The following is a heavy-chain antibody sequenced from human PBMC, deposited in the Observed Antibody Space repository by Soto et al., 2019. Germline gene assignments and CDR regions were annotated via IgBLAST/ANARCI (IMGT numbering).Heavy chain of an antibody. CDR3: AKDPRPMEWFDP. V-gene: IGHV3-23*01. CDR1: GFTFSSYA. D-gene: IGHD3-10*01. Sequence: GGSLRLSCAASGFTFSSYAMGWVRQAPGKGLEWVSAISGSGGSTYYADSVKGRFTISRDNSKNTLYLQMNSLRAEDTAVYYCAKDPRPMEWFDPWGQGTLVTVSS. CDR2: ISGSGGST. J-gene: IGHJ5*02.